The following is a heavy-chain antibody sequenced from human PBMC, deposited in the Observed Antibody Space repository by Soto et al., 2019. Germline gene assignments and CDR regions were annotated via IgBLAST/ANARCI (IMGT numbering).Heavy chain of an antibody. CDR2: INPSGGST. Sequence: QVQLVQSGAEVKKPGASVKVSCKASGYTFTSYYMHWVRQAPGQGLEWMGIINPSGGSTSYAQKFQGRATMTRDTSTSTVYMELSSLRSEDAAVYYCARDYKGVTSVFDYWGQGTLVTVSS. CDR1: GYTFTSYY. CDR3: ARDYKGVTSVFDY. J-gene: IGHJ4*02. D-gene: IGHD4-4*01. V-gene: IGHV1-46*01.